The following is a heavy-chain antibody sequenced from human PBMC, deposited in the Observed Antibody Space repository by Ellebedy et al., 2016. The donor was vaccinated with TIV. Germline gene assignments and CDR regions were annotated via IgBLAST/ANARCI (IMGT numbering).Heavy chain of an antibody. Sequence: SETLSLTXTVSGGSISSYYWSWIRQPPGKGLEWIGYIYYSGSTNYNPSLKSRVTISVDTSKNQFSLKLSSVTAADTAVYYCARDQCSSTSCQNWFDPWGQGTLVTVSS. CDR1: GGSISSYY. CDR3: ARDQCSSTSCQNWFDP. D-gene: IGHD2-2*01. CDR2: IYYSGST. V-gene: IGHV4-59*01. J-gene: IGHJ5*02.